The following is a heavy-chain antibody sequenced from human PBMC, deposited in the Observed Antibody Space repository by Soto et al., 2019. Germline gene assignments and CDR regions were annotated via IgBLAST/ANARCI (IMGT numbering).Heavy chain of an antibody. J-gene: IGHJ4*02. V-gene: IGHV4-34*01. CDR3: ARGRTEQLARLFYY. CDR2: INHSGST. CDR1: GGSFSGYY. D-gene: IGHD6-6*01. Sequence: SETLSITCAVYGGSFSGYYWSWIRQPPGKGLEWIGEINHSGSTNYNPSLKSRVTISVDTSKNQFSLKLSSVTAADTAVYYCARGRTEQLARLFYYCGQGTLVTVSA.